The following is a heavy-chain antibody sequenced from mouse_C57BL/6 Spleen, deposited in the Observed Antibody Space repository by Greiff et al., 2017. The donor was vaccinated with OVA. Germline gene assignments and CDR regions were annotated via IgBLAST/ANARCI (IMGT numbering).Heavy chain of an antibody. CDR2: IDPENGDT. CDR1: GFNIKDDY. J-gene: IGHJ2*01. V-gene: IGHV14-4*01. D-gene: IGHD2-1*01. Sequence: EVQLQQSGAELVRPGASVKLSCTASGFNIKDDYMHWVKQRPEQGLEWIGWIDPENGDTEYASKFQGKATITADTSSNTAYLQLSSLTSEDAAVYYCTTNGNYEGYYFDYWGKGTTLTVSS. CDR3: TTNGNYEGYYFDY.